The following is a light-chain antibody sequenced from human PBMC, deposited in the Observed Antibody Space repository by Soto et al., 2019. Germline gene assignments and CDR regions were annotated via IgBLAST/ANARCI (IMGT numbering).Light chain of an antibody. CDR3: QQYNNWPRT. CDR2: DAS. V-gene: IGKV3-11*01. J-gene: IGKJ1*01. Sequence: AVTQSAATLSLSPGESATLSCRASQGVXRYFAWSQQKPGQAPRILXHDASNMATGCPARLSGSGSGTDFTLTISSLEPEDFAVYYCQQYNNWPRTFGQGTKVDIK. CDR1: QGVXRY.